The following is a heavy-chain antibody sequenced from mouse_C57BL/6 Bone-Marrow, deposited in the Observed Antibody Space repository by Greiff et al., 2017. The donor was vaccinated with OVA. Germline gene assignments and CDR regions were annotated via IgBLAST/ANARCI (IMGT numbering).Heavy chain of an antibody. J-gene: IGHJ1*03. CDR3: TRDRNYGSSYRYFDV. CDR1: GFTFSSYA. V-gene: IGHV5-9-1*02. Sequence: EVMLVESGEGLVKPGGSLKLSCAASGFTFSSYAMSWVRQTPEKRLEWVAYISSGGDYIYYADTVKGRFTISRDNARNTLYLQMSSLKSEDTAMYYCTRDRNYGSSYRYFDVWGTGTTVTVSS. CDR2: ISSGGDYI. D-gene: IGHD1-1*01.